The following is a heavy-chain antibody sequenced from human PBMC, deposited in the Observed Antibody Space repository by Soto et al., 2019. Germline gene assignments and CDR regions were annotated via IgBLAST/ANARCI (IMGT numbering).Heavy chain of an antibody. CDR2: IYWDDDK. Sequence: QITLKESGTTLVKPTQTLTLTCTISGFSLSTSGVGVGWIRQPPGKTLEWLALIYWDDDKRYSPSLKSRLTITNDTSKNQVVLTMTNMDPVDTATDYGAHIAYYYDSSGYYSNAEYFQQWGQGTLVTVSS. V-gene: IGHV2-5*02. CDR1: GFSLSTSGVG. CDR3: AHIAYYYDSSGYYSNAEYFQQ. D-gene: IGHD3-22*01. J-gene: IGHJ1*01.